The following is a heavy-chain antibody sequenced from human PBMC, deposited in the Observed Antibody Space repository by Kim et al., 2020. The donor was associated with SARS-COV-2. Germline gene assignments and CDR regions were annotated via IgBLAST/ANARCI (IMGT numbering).Heavy chain of an antibody. V-gene: IGHV4-34*01. CDR1: GGSFSGYY. Sequence: SETLSLTCAVYGGSFSGYYWSWIRQPPGKGLEWIGEINHSGSTNYNPSLKSRVTISVDTSKNQFSLKLSSVTAADTAVYYCARGPRRAWSGYRSYYFDYWGQGTLVTVSS. D-gene: IGHD3-3*01. J-gene: IGHJ4*02. CDR3: ARGPRRAWSGYRSYYFDY. CDR2: INHSGST.